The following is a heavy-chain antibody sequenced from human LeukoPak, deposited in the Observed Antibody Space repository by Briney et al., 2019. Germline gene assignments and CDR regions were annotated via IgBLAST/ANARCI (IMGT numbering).Heavy chain of an antibody. CDR1: GGSISSYY. CDR2: IFHSGST. Sequence: SETLSLTCTASGGSISSYYWNWIRQPPGKGLEWIGYIFHSGSTNYNPSLKSRVTISVDTSKNQFSLKLSSVTAADTAVYYCARMHIVVVTATSYYYGMDVWGQGTTVTVSS. V-gene: IGHV4-59*08. J-gene: IGHJ6*02. CDR3: ARMHIVVVTATSYYYGMDV. D-gene: IGHD2-21*02.